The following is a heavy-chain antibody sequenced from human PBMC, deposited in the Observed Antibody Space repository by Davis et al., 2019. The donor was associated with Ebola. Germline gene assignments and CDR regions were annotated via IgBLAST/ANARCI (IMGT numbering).Heavy chain of an antibody. CDR3: ARHCTGGVCFLDY. J-gene: IGHJ4*02. D-gene: IGHD2-8*02. CDR2: IYHSGST. Sequence: SETLSLTCAVSGGSISSSNWWRWVRQPPGKGLEWIGEIYHSGSTNYNPSLKSRVTISVDKSKNQFSLKLSSVTAADTAVYYCARHCTGGVCFLDYWGQGTLVTVSS. V-gene: IGHV4-4*02. CDR1: GGSISSSNW.